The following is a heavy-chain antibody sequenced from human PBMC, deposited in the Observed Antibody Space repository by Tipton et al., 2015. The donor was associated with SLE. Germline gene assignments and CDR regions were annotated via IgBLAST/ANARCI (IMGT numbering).Heavy chain of an antibody. Sequence: TLSLTCTVSGGSISSYYWSWIRQPPGKGLEWIGSISYSGTTFYNPSLKSRVTISADTSKNQFSLKLRSVTAADTAVYYCALDGGTGSAFDYWGQGTLVTVSS. CDR2: ISYSGTT. CDR3: ALDGGTGSAFDY. J-gene: IGHJ4*02. D-gene: IGHD1-1*01. CDR1: GGSISSYY. V-gene: IGHV4-39*07.